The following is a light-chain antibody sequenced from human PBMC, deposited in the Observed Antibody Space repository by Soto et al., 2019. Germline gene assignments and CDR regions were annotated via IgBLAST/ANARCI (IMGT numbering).Light chain of an antibody. CDR2: EVS. CDR3: TPYTIKTTYL. J-gene: IGLJ1*01. Sequence: QSALTQPASVSGSLGQSITISCTGTSVDVGGYNYVSWYQHHPGKAPRLLIFEVSNRPSGVSNRFSGAKSGNTASLTISGLQAEDEADYHCTPYTIKTTYLFGTGTKLTVL. V-gene: IGLV2-14*01. CDR1: SVDVGGYNY.